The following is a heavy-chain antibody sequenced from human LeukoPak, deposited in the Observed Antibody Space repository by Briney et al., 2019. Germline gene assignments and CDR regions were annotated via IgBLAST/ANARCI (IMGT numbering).Heavy chain of an antibody. CDR1: GYTFTSYG. D-gene: IGHD3-22*01. Sequence: ASVKVSCKASGYTFTSYGISWVRQAPGQGLEWMGGLIPIYGSANYAQKFQGRVTITSDESTRTVYMELRSLRPEDSAVYYCAGFFYDNSGDAFDIWGQGTMVTVSS. CDR3: AGFFYDNSGDAFDI. CDR2: LIPIYGSA. V-gene: IGHV1-69*13. J-gene: IGHJ3*02.